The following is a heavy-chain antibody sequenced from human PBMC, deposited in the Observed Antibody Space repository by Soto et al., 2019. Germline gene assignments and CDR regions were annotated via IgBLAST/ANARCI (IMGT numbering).Heavy chain of an antibody. CDR3: AKWGGGGSDY. D-gene: IGHD1-26*01. J-gene: IGHJ4*02. CDR2: INEDGSER. Sequence: PGGSLRLSCAASGFTFTNYYMSWVRQAQGKGLEWVANINEDGSERYYVDSVKGRFTVSRDNAKNPLYLQMNSLRAEDTAIYYCAKWGGGGSDYWGQGSLVTVSS. V-gene: IGHV3-7*01. CDR1: GFTFTNYY.